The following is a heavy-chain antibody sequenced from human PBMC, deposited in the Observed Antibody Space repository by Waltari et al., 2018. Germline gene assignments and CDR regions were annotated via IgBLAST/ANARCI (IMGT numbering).Heavy chain of an antibody. CDR2: IIPIFGTA. V-gene: IGHV1-69*01. CDR1: GGTFSRYA. Sequence: QVQLVQSGAEVKKPGSSVKVSCKASGGTFSRYAISWVRQAPGQGLEWMGGIIPIFGTANYAQKFQGRVTITADESTSTAYMELSSLRSEDTAVYYCARGASMTTDYYYYYMDVWGKGTTVTVSS. D-gene: IGHD4-4*01. J-gene: IGHJ6*03. CDR3: ARGASMTTDYYYYYMDV.